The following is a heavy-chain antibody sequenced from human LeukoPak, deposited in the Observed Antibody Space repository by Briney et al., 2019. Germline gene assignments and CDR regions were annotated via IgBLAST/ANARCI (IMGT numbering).Heavy chain of an antibody. CDR2: IYYSGST. J-gene: IGHJ4*02. Sequence: SETLSLTCTVSGGSISSGGYYWSWTRQHPGKGLEWIGYIYYSGSTYYNPSLKSRVTISVDTSKNQFSLKLSSVTAADTAVYYCAREKSCSSTSCPYFDYWGQGTLVTVSS. CDR1: GGSISSGGYY. D-gene: IGHD2-2*01. V-gene: IGHV4-31*03. CDR3: AREKSCSSTSCPYFDY.